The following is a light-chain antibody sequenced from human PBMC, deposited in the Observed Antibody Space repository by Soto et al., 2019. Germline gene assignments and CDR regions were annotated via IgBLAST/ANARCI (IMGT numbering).Light chain of an antibody. J-gene: IGLJ3*02. CDR2: DVN. CDR1: RSDVGGYNY. CDR3: CSYAGSHTPWV. V-gene: IGLV2-11*01. Sequence: QSVLPQPRSVSGSPGQSVTISCTGTRSDVGGYNYVSWYQQHPGKAPKHMIYDVNKWPSGVPDRFSGSKSGNTASLTISGLQTEDEADYHWCSYAGSHTPWVFGEGTKLTV.